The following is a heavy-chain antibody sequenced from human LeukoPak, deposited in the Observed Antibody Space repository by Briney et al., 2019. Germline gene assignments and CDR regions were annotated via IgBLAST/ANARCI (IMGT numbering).Heavy chain of an antibody. Sequence: GGSLRLSCAASGFTFDDYAMHWVRQAPGKGLEWVSGISWNSDNIGYADSVKGRFTISRDNAKNSLYLQMNSLRAEDTALYYCAKGRSRSYADYWGQGTLVTVSS. CDR1: GFTFDDYA. CDR3: AKGRSRSYADY. V-gene: IGHV3-9*01. D-gene: IGHD3-10*01. CDR2: ISWNSDNI. J-gene: IGHJ4*02.